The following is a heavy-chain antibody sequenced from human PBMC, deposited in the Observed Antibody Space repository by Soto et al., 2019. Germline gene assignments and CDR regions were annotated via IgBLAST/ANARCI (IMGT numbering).Heavy chain of an antibody. V-gene: IGHV4-59*08. Sequence: SETLSLTCTVSGGSISSYYWSWIRQPPGKGLEWIGYIYYSGSTNYNPSLKSRVTISVDTSKNQFSLKLSSVTAADTAVYYCARSHFDWLLVDYYYYYMDVWGKGTTVTVSS. CDR3: ARSHFDWLLVDYYYYYMDV. CDR2: IYYSGST. CDR1: GGSISSYY. J-gene: IGHJ6*03. D-gene: IGHD3-9*01.